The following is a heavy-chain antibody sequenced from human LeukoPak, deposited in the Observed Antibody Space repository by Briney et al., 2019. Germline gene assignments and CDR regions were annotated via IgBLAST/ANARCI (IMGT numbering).Heavy chain of an antibody. D-gene: IGHD2-2*01. CDR1: GGSFSGYY. J-gene: IGHJ5*02. CDR3: ARGLKLGRPTSLNWFDP. V-gene: IGHV4-34*01. CDR2: INHSGST. Sequence: SETLSLTCAVYGGSFSGYYWSWIRQPPGKGLEWIGEINHSGSTNYNPSLKSRVTISVDTSKNQFSLKLSSVTAADTAVYYCARGLKLGRPTSLNWFDPWGQGTLVTVSS.